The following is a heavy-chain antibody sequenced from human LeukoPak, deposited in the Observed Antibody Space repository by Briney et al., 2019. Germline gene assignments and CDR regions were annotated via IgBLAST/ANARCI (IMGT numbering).Heavy chain of an antibody. Sequence: ASVKVSCKASGYSFTTYYIHWVQQAPGQGLESMAIINPRDGSTNYAQKFQGRVTITADKSMSTAYMELSSLRSEDTAVYYCARDGDGGNSDYWGQGTLVTVSS. CDR1: GYSFTTYY. CDR3: ARDGDGGNSDY. D-gene: IGHD4-23*01. V-gene: IGHV1-46*01. J-gene: IGHJ4*02. CDR2: INPRDGST.